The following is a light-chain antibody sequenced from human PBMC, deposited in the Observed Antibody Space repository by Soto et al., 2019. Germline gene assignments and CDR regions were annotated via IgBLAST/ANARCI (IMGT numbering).Light chain of an antibody. J-gene: IGLJ1*01. CDR2: DVS. Sequence: QSVLTQPASVSGSHGQSITISCTGSSRDVGDYHYVSWYQQHPGKAPKLIIYDVSSRPSGVSSRFSGSKSANTASLTISGLQAEDEADYYCNSYTTGTTRYVFGTGTKLTVL. CDR1: SRDVGDYHY. CDR3: NSYTTGTTRYV. V-gene: IGLV2-14*01.